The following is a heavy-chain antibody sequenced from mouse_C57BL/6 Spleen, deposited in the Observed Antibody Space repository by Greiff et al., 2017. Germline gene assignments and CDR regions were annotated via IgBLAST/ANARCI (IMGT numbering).Heavy chain of an antibody. Sequence: DVQLQESGPELVKPGASVKISCKASGYSFTGYYMHWVKQSHGNILDWIGYIYPYNGVSSYNQKFKGKATLTVDKSSSTAYMELRSLTSEDSAVYYCARGITTVVAVYYAMDYWGQGTSVTVSS. J-gene: IGHJ4*01. V-gene: IGHV1-31*01. CDR3: ARGITTVVAVYYAMDY. D-gene: IGHD1-1*01. CDR2: IYPYNGVS. CDR1: GYSFTGYY.